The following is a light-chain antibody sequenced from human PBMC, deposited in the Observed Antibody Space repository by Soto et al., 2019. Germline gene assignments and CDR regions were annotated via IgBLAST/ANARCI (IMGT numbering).Light chain of an antibody. V-gene: IGLV2-23*01. CDR2: EGN. Sequence: SALTQPASVSGSPGQSITISCTGTSSDVGSYNLVSWYQQYSGKAPKLMIYEGNKRPSGISNRFSGSKSGNTASLTISGLQAEDEGDYYCCSFAGSSTLIFGGGTKLTVL. J-gene: IGLJ2*01. CDR1: SSDVGSYNL. CDR3: CSFAGSSTLI.